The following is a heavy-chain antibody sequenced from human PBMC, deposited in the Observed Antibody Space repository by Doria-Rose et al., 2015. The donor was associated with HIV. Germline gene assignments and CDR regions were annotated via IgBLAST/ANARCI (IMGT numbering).Heavy chain of an antibody. CDR2: IVTDDER. Sequence: QVTLKESGPVLVKPTETLTLTCTVSGVSLSSPGMGVSWIRQPPGKALEWLANIVTDDERSYKTSLKSRLTITRGTSKSQVVRTKTDMDPVDTATYYCARIKSSRWYHKYYFDFWGQGTLVIVS. V-gene: IGHV2-26*01. CDR1: GVSLSSPGMG. D-gene: IGHD6-13*01. CDR3: ARIKSSRWYHKYYFDF. J-gene: IGHJ4*02.